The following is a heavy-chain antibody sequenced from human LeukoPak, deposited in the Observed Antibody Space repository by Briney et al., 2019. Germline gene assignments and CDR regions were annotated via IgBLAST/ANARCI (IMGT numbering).Heavy chain of an antibody. CDR3: ARPGCTNGVCSYYYYYYMDV. Sequence: GASVKVSCKASGYTFTSYDINWVRQATGQGLEWMGWMNPNSGNTGYAQKFQGSVTITRNTSISTAYMELSSLRSEDTAVYYCARPGCTNGVCSYYYYYYMDVWGKGTTVTVSS. J-gene: IGHJ6*03. CDR1: GYTFTSYD. CDR2: MNPNSGNT. D-gene: IGHD2-8*01. V-gene: IGHV1-8*03.